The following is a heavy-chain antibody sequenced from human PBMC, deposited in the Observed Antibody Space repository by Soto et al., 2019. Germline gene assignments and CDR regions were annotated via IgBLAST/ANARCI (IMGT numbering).Heavy chain of an antibody. J-gene: IGHJ4*02. CDR1: GFTFSSYS. CDR2: ISTSSTYI. CDR3: AASSRYYDFWSGYYGDFDY. Sequence: GGSLRLSCAASGFTFSSYSMNWVRQAPGKGLEWVSSISTSSTYIHYADSVKGRFTISRDNAKNSLYLQMNSLRAEDTAVYYCAASSRYYDFWSGYYGDFDYWGQGTLVTVSS. V-gene: IGHV3-21*01. D-gene: IGHD3-3*01.